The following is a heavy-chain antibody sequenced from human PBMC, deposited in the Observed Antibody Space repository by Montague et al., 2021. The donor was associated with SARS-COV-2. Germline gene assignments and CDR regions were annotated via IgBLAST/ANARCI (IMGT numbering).Heavy chain of an antibody. Sequence: TLSLTCIVSSDSISSGGYYWSWIRQHPGKGLEWIGYIYYSRNTYYNPSLKSRVTMSVDTTKNQFSLTLNSVTAADTAVYYCARGPSRLATQEFYFGYWGQGTLVSVSS. CDR1: SDSISSGGYY. V-gene: IGHV4-31*03. J-gene: IGHJ4*02. CDR3: ARGPSRLATQEFYFGY. CDR2: IYYSRNT. D-gene: IGHD5-24*01.